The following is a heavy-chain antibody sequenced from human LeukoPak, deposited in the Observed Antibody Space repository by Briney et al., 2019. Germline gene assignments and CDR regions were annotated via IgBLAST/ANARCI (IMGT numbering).Heavy chain of an antibody. Sequence: SETLSLTCTVSGGSISSYYWSWIRQPPGKGLEWIGYIYYSGSTNYNPSLKSRVNISVDTSKKQFSLKLSSVTAADTAVYYCARARQRDAFDIWGQGTMVTVSS. CDR2: IYYSGST. CDR1: GGSISSYY. J-gene: IGHJ3*02. CDR3: ARARQRDAFDI. V-gene: IGHV4-59*01.